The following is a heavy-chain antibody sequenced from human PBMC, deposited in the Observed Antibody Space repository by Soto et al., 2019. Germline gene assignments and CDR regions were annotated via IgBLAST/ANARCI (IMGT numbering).Heavy chain of an antibody. CDR1: GATSSSYA. CDR2: IIPIFGTA. CDR3: ARAYYYDSSGYYGGLDY. J-gene: IGHJ4*02. D-gene: IGHD3-22*01. V-gene: IGHV1-69*01. Sequence: QVQLVQSGAEVKKPGSSVKASAKAPGATSSSYAFSWLHQAPGQGLEGMGGIIPIFGTANYAQKFQGRVTITADESTSTAYMELSSLRSEDTAVYYCARAYYYDSSGYYGGLDYWGQGTLVTVSS.